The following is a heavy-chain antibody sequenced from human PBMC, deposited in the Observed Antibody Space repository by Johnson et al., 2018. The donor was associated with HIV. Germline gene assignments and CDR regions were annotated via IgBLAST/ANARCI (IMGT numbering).Heavy chain of an antibody. Sequence: QVQLVESGGGVVQPGRSLRLSCAASGFTFDDYGMSWVRQAPGKGLEWVSVLSHDGGNTYYADSVKGRFTISRDNSKNTLYLQMNSLRAEDTAVYYCATDKIVQVVGGAFDIWGQGTMVTVSS. J-gene: IGHJ3*02. D-gene: IGHD2-8*01. CDR3: ATDKIVQVVGGAFDI. CDR1: GFTFDDYG. V-gene: IGHV3-30*03. CDR2: LSHDGGNT.